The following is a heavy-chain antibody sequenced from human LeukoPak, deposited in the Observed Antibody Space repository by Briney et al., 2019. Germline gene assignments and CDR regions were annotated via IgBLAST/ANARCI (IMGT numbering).Heavy chain of an antibody. J-gene: IGHJ4*02. D-gene: IGHD6-6*01. CDR1: GFTFSSYS. V-gene: IGHV3-21*01. CDR2: ISSSSSYI. CDR3: ARVPPDSSSPRGY. Sequence: GGSLSLSCAASGFTFSSYSMRCARHAPRDGQEWVSSISSSSSYINYADSVKGRFTISRDNTKNSLYLQMNTLRAEDTAVYYCARVPPDSSSPRGYWGQGTLVTVSS.